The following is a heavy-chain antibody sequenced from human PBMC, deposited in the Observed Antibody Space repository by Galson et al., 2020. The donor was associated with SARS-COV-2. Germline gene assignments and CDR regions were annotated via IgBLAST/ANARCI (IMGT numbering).Heavy chain of an antibody. CDR2: IFYDGSVK. Sequence: GESLKISCAASGFTFSDHAIHWVRQAPGKGLEWVAQIFYDGSVKYYGDSVKGRFTISRDSSKNMVYLEMNNLKVDDTAVYYCARDGQLSSGWAFDYWGQGTLVTVSS. V-gene: IGHV3-33*01. J-gene: IGHJ4*02. CDR3: ARDGQLSSGWAFDY. D-gene: IGHD6-19*01. CDR1: GFTFSDHA.